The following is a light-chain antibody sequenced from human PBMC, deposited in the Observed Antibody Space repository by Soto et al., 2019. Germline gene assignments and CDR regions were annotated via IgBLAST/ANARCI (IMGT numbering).Light chain of an antibody. CDR1: NIGRKS. J-gene: IGLJ1*01. V-gene: IGLV3-21*02. CDR3: QVWDSSSEHNYV. CDR2: DDS. Sequence: SYELTQSPSVSVAPGQTARITCGGNNIGRKSVNWYQQKPGQAPVLVVYDDSDRPSGIPERFSGSNSGNTATLTISRVEAGDEAEYYCQVWDSSSEHNYVFGTGTKLTGL.